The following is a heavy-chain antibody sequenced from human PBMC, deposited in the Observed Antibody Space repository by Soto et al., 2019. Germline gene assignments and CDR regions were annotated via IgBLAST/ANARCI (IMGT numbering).Heavy chain of an antibody. V-gene: IGHV3-48*01. D-gene: IGHD4-4*01. CDR2: ISSSSSTI. J-gene: IGHJ6*03. CDR3: ARGKSGLDYNYLYYYYYMDV. Sequence: PGGSLRLSCAASGFTFSSYSMNWVRQAPGKGLEWVSYISSSSSTIYYADSVKGRFTISRDNAKNSLYLQMNSLRAEDTAVYYCARGKSGLDYNYLYYYYYMDVWGKGTTVTVSS. CDR1: GFTFSSYS.